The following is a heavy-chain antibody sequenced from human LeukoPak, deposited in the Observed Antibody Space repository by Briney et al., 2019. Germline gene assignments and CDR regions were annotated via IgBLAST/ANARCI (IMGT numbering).Heavy chain of an antibody. CDR1: GGTFSSYA. Sequence: SVKVSCKASGGTFSSYAISWVRQAPGQGLEWMGGIIPIFGTANYAQKFQGRVTITADESTSTAYMELSSLRSEDTAVYYCAREFVYSSSSLLYWGQGTLVTVSS. D-gene: IGHD6-6*01. V-gene: IGHV1-69*13. CDR2: IIPIFGTA. J-gene: IGHJ4*02. CDR3: AREFVYSSSSLLY.